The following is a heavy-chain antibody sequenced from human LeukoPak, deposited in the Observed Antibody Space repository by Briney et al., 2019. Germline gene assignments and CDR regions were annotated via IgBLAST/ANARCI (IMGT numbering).Heavy chain of an antibody. CDR1: GFTFSSYS. CDR2: ISSSSSTI. CDR3: AREFGYYGSGSAYGY. J-gene: IGHJ4*02. D-gene: IGHD3-10*01. Sequence: PGGSLRLSCAASGFTFSSYSMNWARQAPGKGLEWVSYISSSSSTIYYADSVKGRFTISRDNAKNSLYLQMNSLRAEDTAVYYCAREFGYYGSGSAYGYWGQGTLVTVSS. V-gene: IGHV3-48*04.